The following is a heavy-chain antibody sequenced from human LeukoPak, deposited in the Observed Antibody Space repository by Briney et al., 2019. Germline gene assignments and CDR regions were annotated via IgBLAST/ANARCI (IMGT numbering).Heavy chain of an antibody. J-gene: IGHJ4*02. D-gene: IGHD5-18*01. CDR3: ARTGAGYSYGYLFWDY. V-gene: IGHV3-48*03. CDR2: ISSSGSTT. CDR1: GFTFSSYE. Sequence: GGSLRLSCAASGFTFSSYEMNWVRQAPGKGLEWVSYISSSGSTTYYADSVKGRFTISRDNAKNSLYLQMNSLRAEDTAVYYCARTGAGYSYGYLFWDYWGQGTLVTVSS.